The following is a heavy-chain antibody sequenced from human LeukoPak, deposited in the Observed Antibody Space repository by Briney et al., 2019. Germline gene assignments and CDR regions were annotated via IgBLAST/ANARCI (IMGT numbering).Heavy chain of an antibody. J-gene: IGHJ3*02. CDR1: GGSITNNNYY. CDR3: ARVVLPPGGAFDI. V-gene: IGHV4-61*01. CDR2: IYYGGST. D-gene: IGHD2/OR15-2a*01. Sequence: SETLSLTCTVSGGSITNNNYYWSWIRQPPGKGPERFGYIYYGGSTNYNPSLKSRVAISVDTSKNQFSLKLSSVTAADTAVYYCARVVLPPGGAFDIWGQGTMVTVSS.